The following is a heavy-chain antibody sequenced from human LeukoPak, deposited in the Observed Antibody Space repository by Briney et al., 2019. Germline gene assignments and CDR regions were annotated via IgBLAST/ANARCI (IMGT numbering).Heavy chain of an antibody. D-gene: IGHD6-13*01. CDR2: ISYDGSNK. Sequence: GGSLRLSCAASGFTLSSYGMHWVRQAPGKGLEWVAVISYDGSNKYYADSVKGRFTISRDNSKNTLYLQMNSLRAEDTAVYYCAKYQQASSRRFDYWGQGTLVTVSS. CDR3: AKYQQASSRRFDY. V-gene: IGHV3-30*18. J-gene: IGHJ4*02. CDR1: GFTLSSYG.